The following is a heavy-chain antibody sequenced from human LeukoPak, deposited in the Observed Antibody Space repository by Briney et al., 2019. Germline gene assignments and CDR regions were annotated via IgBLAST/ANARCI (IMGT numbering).Heavy chain of an antibody. CDR3: AKQGFGESLFDP. V-gene: IGHV3-30*18. J-gene: IGHJ5*02. D-gene: IGHD3-10*01. CDR2: ISYDGSNK. CDR1: GFTFSSYG. Sequence: GRPLRLSCAASGFTFSSYGMHWVRQAPGKGLEWVAVISYDGSNKYYADSVKGRFTISRDNSKNTLYLQMNSLRAEDTAVYYCAKQGFGESLFDPWGQGTLVTVSS.